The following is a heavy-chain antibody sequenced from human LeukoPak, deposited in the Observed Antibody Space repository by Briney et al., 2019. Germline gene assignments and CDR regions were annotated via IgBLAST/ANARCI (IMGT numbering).Heavy chain of an antibody. V-gene: IGHV1-69*05. Sequence: GASVKVSCKASGGALNSIAINWLRQAPGQGLEWIGGIIPVYGSTNYAEKFRGRVTLTTNESTTTAYMELSSLRPEDTAVYYCAGVPGLYYYYYMDVWGKGSTVTVS. CDR3: AGVPGLYYYYYMDV. CDR1: GGALNSIA. CDR2: IIPVYGST. D-gene: IGHD7-27*01. J-gene: IGHJ6*03.